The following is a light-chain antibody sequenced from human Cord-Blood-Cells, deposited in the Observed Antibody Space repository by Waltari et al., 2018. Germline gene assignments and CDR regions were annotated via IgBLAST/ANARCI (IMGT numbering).Light chain of an antibody. J-gene: IGLJ1*01. CDR3: SSYTSSSTLAYV. CDR2: EVS. V-gene: IGLV2-14*01. CDR1: SSDVGGYNY. Sequence: QSALTQPASVSGSPGQSITICCTGTSSDVGGYNYVSWYQQHPGKAPKLMIYEVSNRPSGVSNRFSGSKSGNTASLTISGLQAEDEADYYCSSYTSSSTLAYVFGTGTKVTVL.